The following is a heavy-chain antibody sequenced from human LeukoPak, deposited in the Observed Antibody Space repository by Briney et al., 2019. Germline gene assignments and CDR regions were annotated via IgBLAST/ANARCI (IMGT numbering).Heavy chain of an antibody. CDR3: AKVESGYVY. D-gene: IGHD5-12*01. CDR1: GFTFSNYW. V-gene: IGHV3-74*01. Sequence: GASLRLSCAASGFTFSNYWMHWVRQDPGKGLVWVSFINPDGSTTNYADSVKGRFTISRDNAKNTLYLQMNSLRAEDTAVYYCAKVESGYVYWGQGTLVTVSS. J-gene: IGHJ4*02. CDR2: INPDGSTT.